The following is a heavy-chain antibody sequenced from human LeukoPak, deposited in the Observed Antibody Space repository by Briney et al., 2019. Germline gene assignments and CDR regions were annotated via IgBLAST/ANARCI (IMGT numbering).Heavy chain of an antibody. CDR3: TKTGSSYYLDY. V-gene: IGHV3-9*01. CDR1: GGSISSYY. CDR2: ITWNSGSI. J-gene: IGHJ4*02. D-gene: IGHD6-13*01. Sequence: LSLTCTVSGGSISSYYWSWVRQAPGKGLEWVSGITWNSGSIGYADSVKGRFTISRDNAKNSLYLQMNSLRVEDTALYYCTKTGSSYYLDYWGQGTLVTVSS.